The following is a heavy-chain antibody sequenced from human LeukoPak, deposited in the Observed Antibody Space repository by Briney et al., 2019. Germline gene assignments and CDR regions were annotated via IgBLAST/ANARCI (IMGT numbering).Heavy chain of an antibody. D-gene: IGHD6-13*01. V-gene: IGHV4-59*01. CDR3: ARVPEYSSSWYSPSGWFDP. CDR2: IYYSGST. CDR1: GGSISSYY. J-gene: IGHJ5*02. Sequence: PSETLSLTCTVSGGSISSYYWSWIRQPPGKGLEWIGYIYYSGSTNYNPSLKSRVTISVDTSKNQFSLKLSSVTAVDTAVYYCARVPEYSSSWYSPSGWFDPWGQGTLVTVSS.